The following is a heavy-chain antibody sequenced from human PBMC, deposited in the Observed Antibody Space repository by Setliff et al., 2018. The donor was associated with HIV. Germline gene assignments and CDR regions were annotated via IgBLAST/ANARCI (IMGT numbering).Heavy chain of an antibody. CDR3: ASRYHYYDSSGYYRQGAFDI. J-gene: IGHJ3*02. CDR2: IYYSGST. Sequence: SETLSLTCTVPGGSISSSSYYWGWIRQPPGKGLEWIGSIYYSGSTYYNPSLKSRVTISVDTSKNQFSLKLSSVTAADTAVYYCASRYHYYDSSGYYRQGAFDIWGQGTMVTV. D-gene: IGHD3-22*01. V-gene: IGHV4-39*01. CDR1: GGSISSSSYY.